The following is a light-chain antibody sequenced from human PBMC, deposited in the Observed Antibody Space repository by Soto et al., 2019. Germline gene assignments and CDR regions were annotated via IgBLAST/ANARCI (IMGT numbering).Light chain of an antibody. V-gene: IGKV1-12*01. Sequence: DIQMTPSPSSVSASVGDRVTITCRASQGVGSWLAWYQQKPGKAPTLLIYAASSLQSGVPSRFGGCGFGTDFTLTISSLQAEDFATYYWQQANSFPWTFGQGTKVDIK. CDR3: QQANSFPWT. J-gene: IGKJ1*01. CDR1: QGVGSW. CDR2: AAS.